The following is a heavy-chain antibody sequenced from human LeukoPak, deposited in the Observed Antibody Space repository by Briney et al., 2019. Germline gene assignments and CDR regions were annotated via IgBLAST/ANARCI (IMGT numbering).Heavy chain of an antibody. V-gene: IGHV3-23*01. CDR1: GFTFSSYA. J-gene: IGHJ5*02. Sequence: QSGGSLRLSCAASGFTFSSYAMSWVRQAPGKGLEWVSAISGSGGSTYYADSVKGRFTISRDNSKNTLYVQMNSLRAEDTAVYYCAKSFDSWYSSDYNWFDPWGQGTLVTVSS. CDR3: AKSFDSWYSSDYNWFDP. CDR2: ISGSGGST. D-gene: IGHD6-19*01.